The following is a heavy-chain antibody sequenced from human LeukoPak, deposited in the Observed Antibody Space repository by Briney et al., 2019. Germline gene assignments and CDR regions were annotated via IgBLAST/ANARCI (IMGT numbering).Heavy chain of an antibody. CDR3: TREDGYNRRFDY. D-gene: IGHD5-24*01. Sequence: GGSLRLSCTGSGLTFGNDAMSWVRQAPGKGLEWVGFIRTKAYGGTAEYAASVKGRFTISRDDSKSIVYLQMNSLKTDDTAVYYCTREDGYNRRFDYWGQGTLVTVSS. J-gene: IGHJ4*02. CDR1: GLTFGNDA. V-gene: IGHV3-49*04. CDR2: IRTKAYGGTA.